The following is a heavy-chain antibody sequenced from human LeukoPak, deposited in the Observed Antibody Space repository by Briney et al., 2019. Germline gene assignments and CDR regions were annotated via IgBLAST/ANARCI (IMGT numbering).Heavy chain of an antibody. D-gene: IGHD6-19*01. CDR3: ARRVAGGIYGMDV. CDR1: GGSISSYY. CDR2: IYYSGST. J-gene: IGHJ6*02. V-gene: IGHV4-59*08. Sequence: SETLSLTCTVSGGSISSYYWSWLRQPPGKGLEWIGYIYYSGSTNYNPSLKSRVTISVDTSKNQFSLKLSSVTAADTAVYYCARRVAGGIYGMDVWGQGTTVTVSS.